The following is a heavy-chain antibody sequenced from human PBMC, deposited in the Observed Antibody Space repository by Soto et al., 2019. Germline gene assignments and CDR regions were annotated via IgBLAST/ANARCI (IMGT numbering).Heavy chain of an antibody. Sequence: QVQLVQSGAEVKKPGASVKVSCKAAGYSFTSYGLSWVRQAPGQGLEWMGWISGYNGNTKYAQRLQGRVTMTTDTSTSTAYRELRSLTSDDTAVYFCARDQSTGWFGKESGMDVWGQGTTVTVSS. CDR2: ISGYNGNT. V-gene: IGHV1-18*01. CDR3: ARDQSTGWFGKESGMDV. D-gene: IGHD6-19*01. CDR1: GYSFTSYG. J-gene: IGHJ6*02.